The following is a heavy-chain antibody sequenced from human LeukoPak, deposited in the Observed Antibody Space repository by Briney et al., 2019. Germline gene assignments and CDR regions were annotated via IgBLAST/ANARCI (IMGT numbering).Heavy chain of an antibody. Sequence: PGRSLRLSCAASGFTFSSYAMHWVRQDPGKGLEWVAVISYDGSNKYYADSVKGRFTISRDNSKNTLYLQMNSLRAEDTAVYYCAGGYSSSTYLRWGQGTLVTVSS. J-gene: IGHJ4*02. CDR1: GFTFSSYA. CDR3: AGGYSSSTYLR. V-gene: IGHV3-30-3*01. CDR2: ISYDGSNK. D-gene: IGHD6-13*01.